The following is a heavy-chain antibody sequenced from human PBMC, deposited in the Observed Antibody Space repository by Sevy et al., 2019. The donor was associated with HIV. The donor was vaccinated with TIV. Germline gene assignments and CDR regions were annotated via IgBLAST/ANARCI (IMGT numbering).Heavy chain of an antibody. CDR2: IRYDGSNK. CDR1: GFTFSSYG. CDR3: AKALWFSQGGYYYYGMDV. Sequence: GESLKISCAASGFTFSSYGMHWVRQAPGKGLEWVAFIRYDGSNKYYADSVKGRFTISRDNSKNTLYLQMNSLRAEDTAVYYCAKALWFSQGGYYYYGMDVWGQGTTVTVSS. J-gene: IGHJ6*02. V-gene: IGHV3-30*02. D-gene: IGHD3-10*01.